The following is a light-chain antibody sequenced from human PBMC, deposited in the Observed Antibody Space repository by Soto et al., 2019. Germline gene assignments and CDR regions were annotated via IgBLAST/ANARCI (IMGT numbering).Light chain of an antibody. CDR1: HIIFNY. J-gene: IGKJ1*01. V-gene: IGKV1-39*01. CDR2: CAS. Sequence: DIQMTQSPSSLSASVGGRVTITFLASHIIFNYLNLYQHKPWKAPDLLIYCASFLHSGAPSGFSGSGSGTDFTLTISSLQPEDFATYYCQQSFTFPRTFGQGTKVDIK. CDR3: QQSFTFPRT.